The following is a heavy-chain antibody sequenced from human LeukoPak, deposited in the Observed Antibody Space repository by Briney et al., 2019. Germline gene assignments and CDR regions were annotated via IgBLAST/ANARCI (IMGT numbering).Heavy chain of an antibody. J-gene: IGHJ4*02. V-gene: IGHV4-31*03. Sequence: SSETLSLTCTVSGGSISSGGYYWSWIRQHPGKGLEWMGYIYYSGSTYYNPSLKSRVTISVDTSKNQFSLKLSSVTAADTAVYYCARGYCSGGSCYPVYYFDYWGQGTLVTVSS. CDR3: ARGYCSGGSCYPVYYFDY. CDR2: IYYSGST. D-gene: IGHD2-15*01. CDR1: GGSISSGGYY.